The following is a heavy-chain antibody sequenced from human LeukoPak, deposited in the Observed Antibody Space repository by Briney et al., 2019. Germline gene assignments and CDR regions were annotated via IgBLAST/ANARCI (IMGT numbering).Heavy chain of an antibody. J-gene: IGHJ3*02. Sequence: GGSLRLSCTASGFTFRKYWLHWVRQAPGKGLVWVSRINPDDGSTSYADSVKGRFTISRDNSKNTLYLQMNSLRAEDTAVYYCARTTTYYYDSSGDRLGAFDIWGQGTMVTVSS. CDR1: GFTFRKYW. V-gene: IGHV3-74*01. CDR2: INPDDGST. D-gene: IGHD3-22*01. CDR3: ARTTTYYYDSSGDRLGAFDI.